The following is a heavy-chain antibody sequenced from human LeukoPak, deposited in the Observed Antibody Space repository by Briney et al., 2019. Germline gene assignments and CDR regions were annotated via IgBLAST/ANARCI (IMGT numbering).Heavy chain of an antibody. CDR1: GVTVSINY. CDR3: ARAATYS. D-gene: IGHD6-25*01. CDR2: IYSAGST. Sequence: GVSLRLSCAPSGVTVSINYMSELRQAPEKGLEGGSVIYSAGSTYYADSVKGRFTISRDNSKNMMYIQMNSLRAEDTAVYYCARAATYSWGQGTLVTVSA. V-gene: IGHV3-66*01. J-gene: IGHJ5*02.